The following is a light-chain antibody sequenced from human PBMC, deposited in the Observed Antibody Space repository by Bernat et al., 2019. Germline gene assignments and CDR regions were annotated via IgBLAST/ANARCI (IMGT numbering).Light chain of an antibody. CDR1: QSISGW. CDR2: TAS. CDR3: QQYNSYPLT. J-gene: IGKJ4*01. Sequence: DIQMTQSPSTLSASVGDRVTITCRASQSISGWLAWYQQKPGKAPKLLISTASSLETGVPSRFRGSGSGTEFTLSITGLQPDDFATYYCQQYNSYPLTFGGGTKVETK. V-gene: IGKV1-5*03.